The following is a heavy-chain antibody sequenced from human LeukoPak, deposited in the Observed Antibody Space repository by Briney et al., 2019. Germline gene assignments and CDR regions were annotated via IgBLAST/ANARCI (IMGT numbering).Heavy chain of an antibody. Sequence: GGSLRLSCSASGFTLGSYAMHWVRQAPGQGLEYVSAISTSGGSTYYADSVKGRFTISRDNSKNTLHLQMSSLRAEDTAVYYCVKDLGYGDGLWASPFDYWGQGTLVTVSS. CDR2: ISTSGGST. CDR3: VKDLGYGDGLWASPFDY. CDR1: GFTLGSYA. V-gene: IGHV3-64D*06. D-gene: IGHD4-17*01. J-gene: IGHJ4*02.